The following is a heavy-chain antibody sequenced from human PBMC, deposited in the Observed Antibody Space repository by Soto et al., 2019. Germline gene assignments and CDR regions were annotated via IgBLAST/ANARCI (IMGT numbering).Heavy chain of an antibody. V-gene: IGHV3-23*01. J-gene: IGHJ6*03. CDR1: GFTFSSYA. CDR2: ISGSGGST. Sequence: GGSLRLSCAASGFTFSSYAMSWVRQAPGKGLEWVSAISGSGGSTYYADSVKGRFTISRDNSKNTLYLQMNSLRAEDTAVYYCAKRVGFLEYYYMDVWGKGTTVTVSS. CDR3: AKRVGFLEYYYMDV. D-gene: IGHD3-3*01.